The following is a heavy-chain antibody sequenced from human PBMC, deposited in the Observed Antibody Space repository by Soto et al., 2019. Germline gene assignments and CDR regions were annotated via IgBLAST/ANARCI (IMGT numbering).Heavy chain of an antibody. V-gene: IGHV1-69*02. CDR2: IIPIRGIA. CDR3: ARMNGNDLLTNANWFDP. CDR1: GGTFSSYT. D-gene: IGHD3-9*01. J-gene: IGHJ5*02. Sequence: QVQLVQSGAEVKKPGSSVKVSCKASGGTFSSYTISWVRQAPGQGLEWMGRIIPIRGIANYAEKFQGRVTSTADKSTSTAYMELSRLRSEDTAVYYCARMNGNDLLTNANWFDPWGQGPLVTVSS.